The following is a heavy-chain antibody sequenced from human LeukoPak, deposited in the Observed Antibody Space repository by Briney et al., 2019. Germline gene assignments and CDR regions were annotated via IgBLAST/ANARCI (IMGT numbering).Heavy chain of an antibody. CDR1: GFNLRAYT. CDR3: ARDDNWNDKPFDF. Sequence: GGSLRLSCAASGFNLRAYTMNWVRQAPGKGLEWVSSISTSSSYIYYADSVKGRFTTSRDNAENSLYLQVHSLRVEDTALYYCARDDNWNDKPFDFWGQGTLVTVSS. D-gene: IGHD1-20*01. V-gene: IGHV3-21*01. J-gene: IGHJ4*02. CDR2: ISTSSSYI.